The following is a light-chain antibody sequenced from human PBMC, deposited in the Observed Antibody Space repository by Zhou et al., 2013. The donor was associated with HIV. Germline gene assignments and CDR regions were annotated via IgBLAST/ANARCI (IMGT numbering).Light chain of an antibody. CDR3: MQGTHWPPLT. J-gene: IGKJ4*01. V-gene: IGKV2-30*02. CDR2: KVS. CDR1: QSLVHSDGNTS. Sequence: DVVMTQSPLSLPVTLGQPASISCRSSQSLVHSDGNTSLNWLQQRPGQSPRRLIYKVSNRDSGVPDRFSGSGSGTDFTLKISRVEAEDVGIYYCMQGTHWPPLTFGRRD.